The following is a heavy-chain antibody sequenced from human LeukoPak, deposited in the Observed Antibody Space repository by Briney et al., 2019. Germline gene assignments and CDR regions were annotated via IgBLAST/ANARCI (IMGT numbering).Heavy chain of an antibody. CDR1: GFPVSSYY. CDR3: ARTSRGFDP. CDR2: IYIGGRT. J-gene: IGHJ5*02. Sequence: GGSLRLSCAASGFPVSSYYMSWVRQAPGKGLEWVSVIYIGGRTYYADSVTGRFTISRDNSKNTLYLQMNSLRAEDTAVYYCARTSRGFDPWGQGTLVTVSS. V-gene: IGHV3-53*01.